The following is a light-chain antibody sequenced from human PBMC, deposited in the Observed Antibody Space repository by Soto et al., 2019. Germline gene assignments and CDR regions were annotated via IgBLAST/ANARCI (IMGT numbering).Light chain of an antibody. CDR2: EVS. V-gene: IGLV2-14*01. CDR3: SSYTVSTDVV. J-gene: IGLJ2*01. CDR1: TSDFVNYNY. Sequence: QSALTQPASLSGSPGQSFTISCSGTTSDFVNYNYVSWYQHHPGKAPPLILFEVSNRPSGVSSRFSGSKSGNTASLIISGLQAEDEAYYYCSSYTVSTDVVFGGGTKLTVL.